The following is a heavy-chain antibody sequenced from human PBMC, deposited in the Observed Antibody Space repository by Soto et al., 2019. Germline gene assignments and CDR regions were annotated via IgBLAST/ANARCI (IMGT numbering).Heavy chain of an antibody. CDR1: GFIFSDYY. CDR2: ISSSGNAV. J-gene: IGHJ4*02. V-gene: IGHV3-11*01. Sequence: GGSLSLSCAASGFIFSDYYMNWIRQAPGKGLEWISYISSSGNAVYYADSVKGRFTISRDNRKKSLYLQMNNLRAEDTALYYCVRDAGPHWGQGTLVTVSS. CDR3: VRDAGPH.